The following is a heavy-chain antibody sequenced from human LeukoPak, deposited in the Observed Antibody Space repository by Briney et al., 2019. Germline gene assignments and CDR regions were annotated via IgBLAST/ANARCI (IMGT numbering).Heavy chain of an antibody. D-gene: IGHD3-22*01. Sequence: SETLSLTCTVSGGSISSGSYYWSWIRQPAGKGLEWTGRIYTSGSTKCNPSLKSRVTISVDTSKNQFSLKLSSVTAADTAVYYCASYNSSYYWDDAFDIWGQGTMVTVSS. CDR2: IYTSGST. V-gene: IGHV4-61*02. CDR3: ASYNSSYYWDDAFDI. J-gene: IGHJ3*02. CDR1: GGSISSGSYY.